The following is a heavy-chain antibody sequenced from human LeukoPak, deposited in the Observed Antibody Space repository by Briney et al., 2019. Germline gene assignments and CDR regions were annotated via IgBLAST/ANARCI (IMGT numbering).Heavy chain of an antibody. CDR1: GFTFSSYG. Sequence: GGSLRLSCAASGFTFSSYGMHWVRQAPGKGLEWVAVISYDGTNKYYADSVKGRFTISRDNSKNTLYLQMNSLRAEDRAVYYCAKDRAFIVAYAFDIWGQGTMVTVSS. CDR2: ISYDGTNK. CDR3: AKDRAFIVAYAFDI. D-gene: IGHD5-12*01. J-gene: IGHJ3*02. V-gene: IGHV3-30*18.